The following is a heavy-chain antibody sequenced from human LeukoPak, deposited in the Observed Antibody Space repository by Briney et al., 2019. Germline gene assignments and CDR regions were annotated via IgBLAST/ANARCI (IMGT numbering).Heavy chain of an antibody. CDR1: GYTFTRYG. J-gene: IGHJ5*02. CDR2: ISPNSGGT. D-gene: IGHD1-14*01. V-gene: IGHV1-2*06. Sequence: ASVTVSCTASGYTFTRYGISWVRQAPGQGLEWMGRISPNSGGTNYAQKFQGRVTMTRDTSISTAYMEVSRLRSDDTAVYYCARVSSPLQYNWFDPWGQGTLITVSS. CDR3: ARVSSPLQYNWFDP.